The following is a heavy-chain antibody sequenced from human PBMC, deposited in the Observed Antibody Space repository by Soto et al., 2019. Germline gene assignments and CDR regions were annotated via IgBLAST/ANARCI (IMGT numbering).Heavy chain of an antibody. CDR1: GYTFTSYA. D-gene: IGHD6-19*01. V-gene: IGHV1-3*05. CDR3: ARVSGWYFLDY. J-gene: IGHJ4*02. CDR2: INSGNGNT. Sequence: QVRLVQSGAEEKKPGASVKVSCKASGYTFTSYAMHWVRQAPGQRLEWMGWINSGNGNTKYSQKFQGRVTFTRDTSASTAYMELSSLRSEDTAVYYCARVSGWYFLDYWGQGTLVTVSS.